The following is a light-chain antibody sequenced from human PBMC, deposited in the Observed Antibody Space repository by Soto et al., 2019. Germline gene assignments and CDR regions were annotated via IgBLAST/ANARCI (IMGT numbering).Light chain of an antibody. CDR3: QQYDNWPPWT. J-gene: IGKJ1*01. V-gene: IGKV3D-15*01. Sequence: EIVMTQSPATLSVSPGERATLSCRASQTISSNLAWYQQKPGQAPRLLIYAASTRAIGIPARFSGSGFGTEFTLTISSLQSEDFAVYYCQQYDNWPPWTFGQGTKVEIK. CDR2: AAS. CDR1: QTISSN.